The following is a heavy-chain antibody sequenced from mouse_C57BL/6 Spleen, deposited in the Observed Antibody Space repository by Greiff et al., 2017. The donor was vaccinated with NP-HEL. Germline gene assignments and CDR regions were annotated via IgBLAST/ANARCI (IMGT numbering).Heavy chain of an antibody. J-gene: IGHJ1*03. CDR1: GYSFTGYY. V-gene: IGHV1-42*01. Sequence: EVQLQQSGPELVKPGASVKISCKASGYSFTGYYMNWVKQSPEKSLEWIGEINPSTGGTTYNQKFKAKATLTVDKSSSTAYMQLKSLTSEDSAVYYCAREDITTGGWYFDVWGTGTTVTVSS. CDR3: AREDITTGGWYFDV. CDR2: INPSTGGT. D-gene: IGHD1-1*01.